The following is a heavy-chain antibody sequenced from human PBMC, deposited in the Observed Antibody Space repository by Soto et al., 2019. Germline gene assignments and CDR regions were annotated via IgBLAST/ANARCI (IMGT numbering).Heavy chain of an antibody. CDR1: GFTFSSYG. J-gene: IGHJ1*01. CDR3: ANGWHSSGWYRDFQH. D-gene: IGHD6-19*01. Sequence: QVQLVESGGGVVQPGRSLRLSCAASGFTFSSYGMHWVRQAPGKGLEWVAVISYDGSNKYYADSVKGRFTISRDNSKNTLYLLMNSLRAEDTAEYYCANGWHSSGWYRDFQHWGQGTLVTVSP. CDR2: ISYDGSNK. V-gene: IGHV3-30*18.